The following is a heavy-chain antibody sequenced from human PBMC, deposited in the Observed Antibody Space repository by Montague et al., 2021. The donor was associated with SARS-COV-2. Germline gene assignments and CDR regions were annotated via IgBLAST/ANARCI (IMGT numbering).Heavy chain of an antibody. CDR1: GGSIGSHY. V-gene: IGHV4-59*11. J-gene: IGHJ5*02. CDR3: ARGSASGSATWFDP. CDR2: IYYTGIT. D-gene: IGHD3-10*01. Sequence: SETLSLTCTVSGGSIGSHYWSWIRLPPGKGLEWVGHIYYTGITQXKSSLKSRVTLSVDTSKNQLSLKLDSVTAADTAVHYCARGSASGSATWFDPWGQGTLVTVSS.